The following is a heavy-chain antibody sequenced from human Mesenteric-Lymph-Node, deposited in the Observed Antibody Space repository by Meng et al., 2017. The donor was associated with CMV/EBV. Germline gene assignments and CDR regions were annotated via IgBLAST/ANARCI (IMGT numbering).Heavy chain of an antibody. Sequence: ASVKVSCKASGYTFTSYGISWVRQAPGQGLEWMGWINPNSGGTNYAQKFQGRVTMTRDTSISTAYMELSRLRSDDTAVYYCARIHCSSTSCYRHYYYGMDVWGQGTTVTVSS. CDR2: INPNSGGT. V-gene: IGHV1-2*02. J-gene: IGHJ6*02. CDR1: GYTFTSYG. D-gene: IGHD2-2*01. CDR3: ARIHCSSTSCYRHYYYGMDV.